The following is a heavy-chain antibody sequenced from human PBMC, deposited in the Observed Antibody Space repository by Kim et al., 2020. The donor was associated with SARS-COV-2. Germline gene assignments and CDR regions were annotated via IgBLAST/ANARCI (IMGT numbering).Heavy chain of an antibody. CDR2: MNPNSGNT. CDR1: GYTFTSYD. D-gene: IGHD3-10*01. V-gene: IGHV1-8*01. CDR3: ARGRDYYGSGSYPLDYYYYGMDV. Sequence: ASVKVSCKASGYTFTSYDINWVRQATGQGLEWMGWMNPNSGNTGYAQKFQGRVTMTRNTSISTAYMELSSLRSEDTAVYYCARGRDYYGSGSYPLDYYYYGMDVWGQGTTVTVSS. J-gene: IGHJ6*02.